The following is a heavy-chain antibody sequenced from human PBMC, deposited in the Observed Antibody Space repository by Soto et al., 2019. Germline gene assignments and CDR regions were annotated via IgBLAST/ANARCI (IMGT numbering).Heavy chain of an antibody. CDR3: AKDGFHDYIRGSYRYTRLDY. CDR2: ISWNSGSI. D-gene: IGHD3-16*02. J-gene: IGHJ4*02. CDR1: GFTFDDYA. Sequence: EVQLVESGGGLVQPGRSLRLSCAASGFTFDDYAMHWVRQAPGKGLEWVSGISWNSGSIGYADSVKGRFTISRDNAKHSLYMQMNSLRTEDMALYYCAKDGFHDYIRGSYRYTRLDYWGQGTLVTVSS. V-gene: IGHV3-9*03.